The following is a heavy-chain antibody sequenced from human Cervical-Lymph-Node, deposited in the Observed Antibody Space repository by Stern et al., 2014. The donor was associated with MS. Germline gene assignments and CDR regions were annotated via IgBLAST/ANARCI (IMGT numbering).Heavy chain of an antibody. CDR3: ARGGIGSSRLYYHFYGMDV. J-gene: IGHJ6*02. CDR2: CVTRVSPT. CDR1: GGTFNSYV. D-gene: IGHD6-6*01. V-gene: IGHV1-69*01. Sequence: QRGGSGAEVKRPGSWVKVSCKASGGTFNSYVSSGVRQDPGQGLEWMGGCVTRVSPTHSAQKLQGRVTISADESRSPTYMELTSLRSDDTAVYYCARGGIGSSRLYYHFYGMDVWGQGTTVTVSS.